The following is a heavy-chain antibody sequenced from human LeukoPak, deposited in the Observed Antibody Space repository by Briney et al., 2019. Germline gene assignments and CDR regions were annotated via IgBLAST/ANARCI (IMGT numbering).Heavy chain of an antibody. Sequence: SVKVSCKASGGTFSSYAISWVRQAPGQGLEWMGGIIPIFGTANYVQKFQGRVTITTDESTSTPYMELSSLRSEDTAVYYCARGNCGGDCYPYYYYYYMDVWGKGTAVSVSS. CDR2: IIPIFGTA. D-gene: IGHD2-21*02. CDR1: GGTFSSYA. J-gene: IGHJ6*03. V-gene: IGHV1-69*05. CDR3: ARGNCGGDCYPYYYYYYMDV.